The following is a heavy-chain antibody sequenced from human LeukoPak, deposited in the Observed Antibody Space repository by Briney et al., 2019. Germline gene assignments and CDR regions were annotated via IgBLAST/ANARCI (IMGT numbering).Heavy chain of an antibody. V-gene: IGHV3-30*02. Sequence: GGSLRLSCAASGFTFSSYGMHWVRQAPGKGLEWVAFIRYDGSNKYYADSVKGRFTISRDNSKNTLYLQMNSLRAEDTAVYYCAKGYCSSTSCYPLDYWGQGTLVTVSS. D-gene: IGHD2-2*01. CDR3: AKGYCSSTSCYPLDY. J-gene: IGHJ4*02. CDR1: GFTFSSYG. CDR2: IRYDGSNK.